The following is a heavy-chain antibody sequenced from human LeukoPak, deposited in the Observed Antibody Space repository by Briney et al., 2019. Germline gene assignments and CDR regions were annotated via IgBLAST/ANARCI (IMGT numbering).Heavy chain of an antibody. D-gene: IGHD6-13*01. Sequence: QSGGSLRLSCAASGFTFSTSVMSWVRQVPGKGLEWVSTLNRDGTRTYYSLSSSGRFIVSRDNSMNTLYLQMNGLRADDTAVYYCARDRGGYSTDFDFWGQGTLVTVTS. J-gene: IGHJ4*02. CDR1: GFTFSTSV. V-gene: IGHV3-23*01. CDR3: ARDRGGYSTDFDF. CDR2: LNRDGTRT.